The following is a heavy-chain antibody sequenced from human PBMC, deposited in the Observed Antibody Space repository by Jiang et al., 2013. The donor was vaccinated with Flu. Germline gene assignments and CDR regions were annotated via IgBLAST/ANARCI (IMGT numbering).Heavy chain of an antibody. D-gene: IGHD6-19*01. Sequence: SLTCAVSGGSVTGYHWWTWVRQAPGKGLEWIGEIHHSGSTKDNPSLKSRVTMSLDKSTNQFSLRLSSVTAADTGVYYCTRGAVAAYYYGMDVWGQGTTVIVAS. CDR3: TRGAVAAYYYGMDV. J-gene: IGHJ6*02. CDR1: GGSVTGYHW. CDR2: IHHSGST. V-gene: IGHV4-4*02.